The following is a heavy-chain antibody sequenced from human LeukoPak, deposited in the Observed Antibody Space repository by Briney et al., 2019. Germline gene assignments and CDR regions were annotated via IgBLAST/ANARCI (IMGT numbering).Heavy chain of an antibody. J-gene: IGHJ5*02. CDR1: GFTFSRYW. CDR3: AKERPGGLNWFDP. Sequence: GGSLRLSCAASGFTFSRYWMHWVRQAPGKGLVWVSRINGDGSTTSYADSVKGRFTISRDNSKNTLYLQMNSLRAEDTAVYYCAKERPGGLNWFDPWGQGTLVTVSS. V-gene: IGHV3-74*01. CDR2: INGDGSTT. D-gene: IGHD1-14*01.